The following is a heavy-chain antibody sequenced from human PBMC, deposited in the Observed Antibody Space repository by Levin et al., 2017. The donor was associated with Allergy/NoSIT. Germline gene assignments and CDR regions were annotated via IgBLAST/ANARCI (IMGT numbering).Heavy chain of an antibody. CDR3: AKDVYGSGWYPLGNDAVEM. J-gene: IGHJ3*02. D-gene: IGHD6-19*01. Sequence: GESLKISCAASGFTFSSYGMHWVRQAPGKGLEWVAVISSDGRKKFYADSVKGRFTISRDNSKNTLDLQMNSLRAEDTAVYYCAKDVYGSGWYPLGNDAVEMWGQGTKVSVSS. CDR1: GFTFSSYG. V-gene: IGHV3-30*18. CDR2: ISSDGRKK.